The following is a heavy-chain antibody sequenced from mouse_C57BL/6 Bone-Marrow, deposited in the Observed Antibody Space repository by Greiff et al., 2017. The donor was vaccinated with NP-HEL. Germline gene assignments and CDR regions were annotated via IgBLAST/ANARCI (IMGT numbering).Heavy chain of an antibody. J-gene: IGHJ2*01. D-gene: IGHD1-1*01. Sequence: VQLQQPGAELVMPGASVKLSCKASGYTFTSYWMHWVKQRPGQGLEWIGEIDPSDSYTNYNQKFKGKSTLTVDKSSSTAYMQLSSLTSEDSAVYYCAREGDYYGSSLDYWGQGTTLTVSS. CDR3: AREGDYYGSSLDY. CDR2: IDPSDSYT. V-gene: IGHV1-69*01. CDR1: GYTFTSYW.